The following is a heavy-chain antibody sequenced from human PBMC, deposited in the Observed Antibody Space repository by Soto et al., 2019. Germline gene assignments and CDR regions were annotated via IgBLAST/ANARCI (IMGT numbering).Heavy chain of an antibody. CDR3: ARGPDPTSFDY. J-gene: IGHJ4*02. V-gene: IGHV1-18*01. CDR1: GYSFTNYG. Sequence: QVQLVQSGGEVAKPGASVKVSCKASGYSFTNYGINWVRQAPGLGLEWMGWINVYNGKTNYAQKFQARVTMTTDTSTNSVYMELRSLRSDDTAVYYCARGPDPTSFDYWGQGTLVIASS. CDR2: INVYNGKT.